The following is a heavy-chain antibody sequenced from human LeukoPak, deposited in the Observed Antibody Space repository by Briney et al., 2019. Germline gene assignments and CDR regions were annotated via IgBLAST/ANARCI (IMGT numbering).Heavy chain of an antibody. D-gene: IGHD2-21*01. V-gene: IGHV3-30*02. J-gene: IGHJ4*02. CDR1: GFTFSSYG. CDR3: ARDRDWAFDY. CDR2: IRYDGSNK. Sequence: PGGSLRLSCAASGFTFSSYGMHWVRQAPGKGLEWVAFIRYDGSNKYYADSVKGRFTISRDNAKNSLYLQMNSLRAEDTALYYCARDRDWAFDYWGQGILVTVSS.